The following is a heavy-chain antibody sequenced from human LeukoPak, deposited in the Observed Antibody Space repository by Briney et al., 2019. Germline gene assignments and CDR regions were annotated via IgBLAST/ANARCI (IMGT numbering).Heavy chain of an antibody. D-gene: IGHD2-2*01. Sequence: ASVKVSCKASGGTFSSYAISWVRQAPGQGLEWMGGIIPIFGTANYAQNFQGRVTMTRDTSTSTVYMELSSLRFEDTAVYYCARDGVAAATFHWFDPWGQGTLVTVSS. CDR2: IIPIFGTA. CDR3: ARDGVAAATFHWFDP. CDR1: GGTFSSYA. V-gene: IGHV1-69*05. J-gene: IGHJ5*02.